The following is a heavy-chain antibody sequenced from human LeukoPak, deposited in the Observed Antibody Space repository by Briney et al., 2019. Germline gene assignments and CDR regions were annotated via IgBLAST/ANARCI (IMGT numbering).Heavy chain of an antibody. CDR2: ISYDGSNK. V-gene: IGHV3-30-3*01. CDR3: ARGWELLDY. J-gene: IGHJ4*02. Sequence: PGGSLRLSSAASGFTFSSYAMHWVRQAPGKGLEWVAVISYDGSNKYYADSVKGRFTISRDNSKNTLYLQMNSLRAEDTAVYYCARGWELLDYWGQGTLVTVSS. CDR1: GFTFSSYA. D-gene: IGHD1-26*01.